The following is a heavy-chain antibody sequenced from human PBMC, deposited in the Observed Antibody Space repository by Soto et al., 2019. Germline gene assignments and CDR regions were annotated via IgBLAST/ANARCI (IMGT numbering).Heavy chain of an antibody. J-gene: IGHJ4*02. CDR3: ARDTRIPVSSSTYYFDY. Sequence: QVQLVQSGAEVKKPGASVKVSCKASGYTFTSYGISWVRQAPGQGLEWMGWISAYNGNTNYAQKLQGRVTMTTDTSTSTAYMELSSLRSDDTAVYYCARDTRIPVSSSTYYFDYWGQGTLVTVSS. CDR2: ISAYNGNT. V-gene: IGHV1-18*01. CDR1: GYTFTSYG. D-gene: IGHD2-8*01.